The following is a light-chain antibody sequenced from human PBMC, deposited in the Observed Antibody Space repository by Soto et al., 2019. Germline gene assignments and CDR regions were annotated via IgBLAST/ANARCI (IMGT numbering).Light chain of an antibody. V-gene: IGKV3-11*01. J-gene: IGKJ4*01. Sequence: ETVLTQSPATLSLSPEERATLSCRASQSVSVYLAWYQHKPGQAPRLLIYDASNRAAGIPAGFSGSGSGTDFTLTISSLEPEDFALYYCQQRRYWPLTFGGGTKV. CDR3: QQRRYWPLT. CDR2: DAS. CDR1: QSVSVY.